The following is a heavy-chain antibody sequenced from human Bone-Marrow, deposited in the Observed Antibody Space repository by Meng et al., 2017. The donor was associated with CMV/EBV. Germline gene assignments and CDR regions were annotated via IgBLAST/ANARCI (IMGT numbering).Heavy chain of an antibody. CDR2: ISWNSGSI. CDR3: ARGLLPAAHYHYYGMDV. V-gene: IGHV3-20*04. Sequence: GESLKISCAASGFTFSSYWMSWVRQAPGKGLEWVSGISWNSGSIGYADSVKGRFTISRDNAKNSLYLQMNSLRAEDTGLYYCARGLLPAAHYHYYGMDVWGQGTTVTVSS. D-gene: IGHD2-2*01. CDR1: GFTFSSYW. J-gene: IGHJ6*02.